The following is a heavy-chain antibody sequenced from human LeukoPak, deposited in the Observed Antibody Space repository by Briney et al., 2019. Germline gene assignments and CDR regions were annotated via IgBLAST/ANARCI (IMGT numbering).Heavy chain of an antibody. D-gene: IGHD1-26*01. CDR3: ARARFSGSYLDWFDP. Sequence: GGSLRLSCAASGFTFSSYGMHWVRQAPGKGLEWVAVISYDGSNKYYADSVKGRFTISRDNAKNSLYLQMNSLRAEDTALYYCARARFSGSYLDWFDPWGQGTLVTVSS. J-gene: IGHJ5*02. V-gene: IGHV3-30*03. CDR2: ISYDGSNK. CDR1: GFTFSSYG.